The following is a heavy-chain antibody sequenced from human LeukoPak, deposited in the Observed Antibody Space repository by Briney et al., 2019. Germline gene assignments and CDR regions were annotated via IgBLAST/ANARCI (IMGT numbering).Heavy chain of an antibody. Sequence: GGSLRLSCAASGFTFSSYAMSWVRQAPGKGLEWVSAISGSGGSTYYADSVKGRFTISRDNSKNTLYLQMNSLRAKDPAVYYCAKDRNPTFGGVIASNWFDPWGQGTLVTVSS. D-gene: IGHD3-16*01. J-gene: IGHJ5*02. V-gene: IGHV3-23*01. CDR1: GFTFSSYA. CDR3: AKDRNPTFGGVIASNWFDP. CDR2: ISGSGGST.